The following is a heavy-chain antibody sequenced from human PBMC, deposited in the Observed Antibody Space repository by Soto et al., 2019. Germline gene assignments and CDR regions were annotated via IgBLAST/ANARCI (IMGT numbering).Heavy chain of an antibody. CDR3: ARFGIAWEHCSGGSCAYNWFDP. D-gene: IGHD2-15*01. CDR1: GFTFSSYW. V-gene: IGHV3-7*01. Sequence: GGSLRLSCAASGFTFSSYWMSWVRQAPGKGLEWVANIKQDGSEKYYVDSVKGRFTISRDNAKNSLYLQMNSLRAEDTAVYYCARFGIAWEHCSGGSCAYNWFDPWGQGTLVTVSS. J-gene: IGHJ5*02. CDR2: IKQDGSEK.